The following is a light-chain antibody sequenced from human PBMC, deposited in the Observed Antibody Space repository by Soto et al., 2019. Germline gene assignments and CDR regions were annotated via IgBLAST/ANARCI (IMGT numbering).Light chain of an antibody. CDR2: QVS. CDR1: SSDVGGYNF. Sequence: QSVLTHPPSASVSPGQTVTISCTGTSSDVGGYNFVSWYQQHPGKAPKLMIFQVSKRPSGVPDRFSGSKSGNTASLTVSGLQAEDEADYYCSSYAGSNNPYVFGTGTRVTVL. V-gene: IGLV2-8*01. J-gene: IGLJ1*01. CDR3: SSYAGSNNPYV.